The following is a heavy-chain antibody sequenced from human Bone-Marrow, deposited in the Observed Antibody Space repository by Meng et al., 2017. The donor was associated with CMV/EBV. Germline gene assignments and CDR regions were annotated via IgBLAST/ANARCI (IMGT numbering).Heavy chain of an antibody. J-gene: IGHJ4*02. Sequence: GESLKISCAASGFTFSSYWMSWVRQAPGKGLEWVANIKQDGSEEYYVDSVKGRFTISRDNAKNSLYLQMNSLRAEDTAVYYCARVPRSRFGSLHFDYWGQGTLVTVSS. CDR2: IKQDGSEE. V-gene: IGHV3-7*01. CDR1: GFTFSSYW. D-gene: IGHD1-26*01. CDR3: ARVPRSRFGSLHFDY.